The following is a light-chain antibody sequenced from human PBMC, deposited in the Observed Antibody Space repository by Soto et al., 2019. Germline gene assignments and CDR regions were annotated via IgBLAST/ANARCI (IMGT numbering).Light chain of an antibody. CDR2: DAS. Sequence: AIQMTQSPSSLSASVGDRVTISCRASQGIGNALGWYQQKPGKPPKLLIYDASSLESGVPSRFSGSGSGTEFTLTISSLQPDDFATYYCQQYNSYPCTFGQGTKLEIK. CDR1: QGIGNA. CDR3: QQYNSYPCT. J-gene: IGKJ2*02. V-gene: IGKV1-13*02.